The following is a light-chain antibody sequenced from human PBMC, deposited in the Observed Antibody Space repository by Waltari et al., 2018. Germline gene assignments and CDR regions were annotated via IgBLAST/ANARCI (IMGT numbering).Light chain of an antibody. V-gene: IGLV2-14*03. CDR1: SSDVGGYNY. J-gene: IGLJ1*01. CDR2: DVS. Sequence: QSALTQPASVSGSPGQSITISCTGTSSDVGGYNYVSWYQQNPGKAPKLMIYDVSNRPSGVSNRFSGSKSGNTASLTISGLQAEDEADYYCSSYISTSTQFFGTGTKVTVL. CDR3: SSYISTSTQF.